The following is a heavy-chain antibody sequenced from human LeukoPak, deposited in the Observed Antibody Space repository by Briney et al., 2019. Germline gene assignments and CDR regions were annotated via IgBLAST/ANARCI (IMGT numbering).Heavy chain of an antibody. CDR3: ARMRNDYGDPFDY. V-gene: IGHV3-66*01. J-gene: IGHJ4*02. Sequence: HPGGSLRLSCAASGFTVSSNYMSWVRQAPGKGLEWVSVIYSGGSTYYADSVKGRFTISRDNSKNTLYLQMNSLRAEDTAVYYCARMRNDYGDPFDYWGQGTLVTVSS. D-gene: IGHD4-17*01. CDR1: GFTVSSNY. CDR2: IYSGGST.